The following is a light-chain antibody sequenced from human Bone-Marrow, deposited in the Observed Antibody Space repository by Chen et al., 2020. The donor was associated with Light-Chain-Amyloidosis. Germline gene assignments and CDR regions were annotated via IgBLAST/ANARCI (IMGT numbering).Light chain of an antibody. CDR3: AAWDDGLNGVL. J-gene: IGLJ2*01. Sequence: QSVLTQPPSASGTPGQRVTISCSGSRSSIGTNTVNWYQQFPGTAPKLLIYFNSQRPSGVPGRFSGSKSGNSASLAISGLQSDDEADYFCAAWDDGLNGVLFGGGTKLTVL. CDR1: RSSIGTNT. CDR2: FNS. V-gene: IGLV1-44*01.